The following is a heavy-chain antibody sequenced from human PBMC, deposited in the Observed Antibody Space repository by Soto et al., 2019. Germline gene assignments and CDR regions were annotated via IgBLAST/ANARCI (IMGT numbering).Heavy chain of an antibody. V-gene: IGHV1-58*01. CDR1: GFTFTSSA. Sequence: SVKVSCKASGFTFTSSAVQWVRQARGQGLEWIGWIVVGSGTTNYAQKFQGRVTITRDMSTSTAYMELNSLRSEDTAVYYCAADSEAIGYDSSGSPAGFEIWGQGRMVTVSS. CDR2: IVVGSGTT. CDR3: AADSEAIGYDSSGSPAGFEI. J-gene: IGHJ3*02. D-gene: IGHD3-22*01.